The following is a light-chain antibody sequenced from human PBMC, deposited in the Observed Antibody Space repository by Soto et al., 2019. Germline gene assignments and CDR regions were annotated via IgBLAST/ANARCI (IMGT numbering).Light chain of an antibody. J-gene: IGLJ3*02. CDR3: QSYDSSLSGSGV. CDR2: HND. CDR1: GSSIGAGYD. V-gene: IGLV1-40*01. Sequence: QSVLTQPPSVSGAPGQRVTIPCTGSGSSIGAGYDVHWYQQLPGTAPKLLIYHNDKRPSGIPDRFSGSKSGTSASLAITGLQAEDEADYYCQSYDSSLSGSGVFGGGTKLTVL.